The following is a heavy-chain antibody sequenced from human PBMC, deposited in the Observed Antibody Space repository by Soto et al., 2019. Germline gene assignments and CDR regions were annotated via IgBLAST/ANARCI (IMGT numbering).Heavy chain of an antibody. CDR1: GFTFNRYE. CDR3: VRDGVRSGYPNPLFH. Sequence: EEQLVESGGGLVQPGGSLRLSCAVSGFTFNRYEMNWVRQAPGKGLEWVSYISSGGDTIYYADSVRGRFTISRDNAKKSLYLQMNSLRAEDTAVYHCVRDGVRSGYPNPLFHWGQGTLVTVSS. J-gene: IGHJ4*02. D-gene: IGHD3-22*01. V-gene: IGHV3-48*03. CDR2: ISSGGDTI.